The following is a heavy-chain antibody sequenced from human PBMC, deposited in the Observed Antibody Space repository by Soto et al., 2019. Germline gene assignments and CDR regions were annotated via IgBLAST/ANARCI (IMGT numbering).Heavy chain of an antibody. J-gene: IGHJ6*03. CDR1: GFTFSSYA. D-gene: IGHD6-19*01. V-gene: IGHV3-23*01. CDR3: AKDTVAGNYYYYYMDV. Sequence: GGSLRLSCAASGFTFSSYAMSWVRQAPGKGLEWVSAISGSGGSTYYADSVKGRFTISRDNSKNTLYLQMNSLRAEDTAVYYCAKDTVAGNYYYYYMDVWGKGTTVTVSS. CDR2: ISGSGGST.